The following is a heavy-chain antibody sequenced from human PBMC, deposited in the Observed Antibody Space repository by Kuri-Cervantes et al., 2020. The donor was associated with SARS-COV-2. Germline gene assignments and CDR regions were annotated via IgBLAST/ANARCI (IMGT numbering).Heavy chain of an antibody. D-gene: IGHD2-15*01. CDR1: GFTFSSYW. CDR3: AKDWGYCSGGSCYSVNAFDI. Sequence: GGSLRLSCAASGFTFSSYWMSWVRQAPGKGLEWVSVIYSGGSSTYYADSVKGRFTISRDNSKNTLYLQMNSLRAEDTAVYYCAKDWGYCSGGSCYSVNAFDIWSQGTMVTVSS. V-gene: IGHV3-23*03. J-gene: IGHJ3*02. CDR2: IYSGGSST.